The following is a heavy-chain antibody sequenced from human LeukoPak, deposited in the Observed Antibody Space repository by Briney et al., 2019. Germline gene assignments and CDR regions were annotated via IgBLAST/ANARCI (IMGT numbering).Heavy chain of an antibody. D-gene: IGHD6-19*01. V-gene: IGHV4-59*01. Sequence: SETLSLTCTVSGGSMSGSYWSWIRQPPGKGLEWIGYIYYSGNTEYTPSLKSRVTISVDTSKNQFSLKLSSVTAADTAVYYCARGGWSIDYWGQGTLVTVSS. CDR3: ARGGWSIDY. CDR1: GGSMSGSY. J-gene: IGHJ4*02. CDR2: IYYSGNT.